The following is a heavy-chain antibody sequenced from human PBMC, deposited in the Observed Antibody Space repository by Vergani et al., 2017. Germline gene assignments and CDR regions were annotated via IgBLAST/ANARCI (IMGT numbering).Heavy chain of an antibody. J-gene: IGHJ4*02. Sequence: QVQLVESGGGVVQPGKSLSLSCETSGFIFSDYVMHWVRQAPGKGLEWVAGIWHDGSNEKYVDSVKGRFTISRDNSKNTLYLQMNSLRAEDTAVYYCARDPSHTVTEYYFDYWGQGTLVTVSS. V-gene: IGHV3-33*01. CDR2: IWHDGSNE. CDR3: ARDPSHTVTEYYFDY. D-gene: IGHD4-17*01. CDR1: GFIFSDYV.